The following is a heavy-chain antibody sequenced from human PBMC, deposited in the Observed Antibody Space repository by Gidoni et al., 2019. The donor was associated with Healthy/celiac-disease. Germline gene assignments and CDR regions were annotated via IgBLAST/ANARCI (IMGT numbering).Heavy chain of an antibody. Sequence: EVPLLESGGGLVQPGGSLRLSCAASGFTFSSYAMSWVRPAPGKGLEWVSAISGSGGSTYYADSVKGRFTSSRDNSKNTLYLQMNSLRAEDTAVYYCAKLPLYGSGSYRPEDWFDPWGQGTLVTVSS. D-gene: IGHD3-10*01. CDR2: ISGSGGST. CDR1: GFTFSSYA. V-gene: IGHV3-23*01. J-gene: IGHJ5*02. CDR3: AKLPLYGSGSYRPEDWFDP.